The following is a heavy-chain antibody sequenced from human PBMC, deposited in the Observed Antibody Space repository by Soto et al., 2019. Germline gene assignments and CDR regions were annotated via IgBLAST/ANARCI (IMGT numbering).Heavy chain of an antibody. V-gene: IGHV1-18*01. J-gene: IGHJ3*02. CDR2: ISAYNGNT. D-gene: IGHD2-2*01. CDR3: ARDCSSTSCYGWGAFDI. Sequence: VASVKVSCKASGYTFTSYGISWVRQAPGQGLEWMGWISAYNGNTNYAQKLQGRVTMTTDTSTSTAYMELRSLRSDDTAVYYCARDCSSTSCYGWGAFDIWGQGTMVTGSS. CDR1: GYTFTSYG.